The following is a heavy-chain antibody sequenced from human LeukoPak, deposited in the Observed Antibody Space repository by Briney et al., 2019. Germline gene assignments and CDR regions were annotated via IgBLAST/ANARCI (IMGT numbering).Heavy chain of an antibody. CDR3: ARDSAAATSYYFDY. D-gene: IGHD6-13*01. V-gene: IGHV3-11*04. CDR2: ISSSGSTI. J-gene: IGHJ4*02. CDR1: GFTFSDYY. Sequence: PGGSLRLSCAASGFTFSDYYMSWIRQAPGKGLEWVSYISSSGSTIYYADSVKGRFTISRDNSKNTLYLQMNSLRAEDTAVYYCARDSAAATSYYFDYWGQGTLVTVSS.